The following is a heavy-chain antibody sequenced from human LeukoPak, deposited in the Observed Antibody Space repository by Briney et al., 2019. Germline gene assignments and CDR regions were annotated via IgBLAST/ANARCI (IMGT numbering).Heavy chain of an antibody. CDR2: IYTSRST. CDR3: ARVCSSSSGRKYYYYMDV. V-gene: IGHV4-61*02. CDR1: GGSISSGSYY. Sequence: SETLSLTCTVSGGSISSGSYYWSWGRQPAGRGLEWIVRIYTSRSTNYNPSLKSRVTISVGTSKTQFSLKLSSVTAADTAVYYCARVCSSSSGRKYYYYMDVWGKGTTVAVSS. D-gene: IGHD6-6*01. J-gene: IGHJ6*03.